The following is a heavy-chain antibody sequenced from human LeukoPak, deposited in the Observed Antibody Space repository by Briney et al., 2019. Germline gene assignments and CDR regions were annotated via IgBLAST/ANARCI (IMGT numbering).Heavy chain of an antibody. Sequence: SGGSLRLSCAASGFTFSNAWMSWVRQAPGKGLEWVGRIKSKADGGTTDYAAPVKGRFTISRDDSKNTLYLQMNSLRAEDTAVYYCAKEKALRDYDILTGYFDYWGQGTLVTVSS. J-gene: IGHJ4*02. CDR3: AKEKALRDYDILTGYFDY. D-gene: IGHD3-9*01. CDR2: IKSKADGGTT. V-gene: IGHV3-15*01. CDR1: GFTFSNAW.